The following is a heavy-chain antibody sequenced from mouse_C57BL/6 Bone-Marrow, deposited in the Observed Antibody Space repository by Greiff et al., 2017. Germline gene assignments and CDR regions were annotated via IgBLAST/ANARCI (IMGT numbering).Heavy chain of an antibody. Sequence: EVKLVESGGGLVKPGGSLKLSCAASGFTFSSYAMSWVRQTPEKRLEWVATISDGGSYTYYPDNVKGRFTISRDNAKNNLYLQMSHLKSEDTAMYYCARDLYGSSYYYAMYYWGQGPAVTVSS. CDR1: GFTFSSYA. CDR2: ISDGGSYT. D-gene: IGHD1-1*01. V-gene: IGHV5-4*01. CDR3: ARDLYGSSYYYAMYY. J-gene: IGHJ4*01.